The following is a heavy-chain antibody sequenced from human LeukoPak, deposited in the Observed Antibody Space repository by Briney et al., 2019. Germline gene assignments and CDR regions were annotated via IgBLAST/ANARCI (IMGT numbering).Heavy chain of an antibody. CDR2: ISSSSSYI. V-gene: IGHV3-21*01. CDR3: AGEGWFGDVNDNWFDP. D-gene: IGHD3-10*01. Sequence: GGSLRLSCAASGFTFSSYSMNWVRQAPGKGLEWVSSISSSSSYIYYADSVKGRFTISRDNAKNSLYLRMNSLRAEDTAVYYCAGEGWFGDVNDNWFDPWGQGTLVTVSS. CDR1: GFTFSSYS. J-gene: IGHJ5*02.